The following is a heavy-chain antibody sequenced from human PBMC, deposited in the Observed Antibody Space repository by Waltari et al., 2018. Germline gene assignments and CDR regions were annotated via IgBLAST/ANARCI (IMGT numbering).Heavy chain of an antibody. D-gene: IGHD3-22*01. Sequence: QVQLVQSGAEVKKPGASVKVSCKASGYTFTGYYMHWVRQAPGQGLEWMGWINPNSGGTNYAQKLQGRVTMTRDTSISTAYMELSRLRSDDTAVYYCASTTYYYDSSGYSPLDYWGQGTLVTVSS. CDR3: ASTTYYYDSSGYSPLDY. CDR2: INPNSGGT. CDR1: GYTFTGYY. V-gene: IGHV1-2*02. J-gene: IGHJ4*02.